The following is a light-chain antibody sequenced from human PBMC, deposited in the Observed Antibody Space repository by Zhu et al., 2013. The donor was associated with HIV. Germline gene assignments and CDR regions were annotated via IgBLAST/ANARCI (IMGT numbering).Light chain of an antibody. J-gene: IGLJ1*01. CDR2: GNS. CDR1: SSNIGAHYD. Sequence: QSVLTQPPSVSGVPGQRVTISCTGTSSNIGAHYDVHWYQQLPGTAPKLLIYGNSNRPSGVPDRFSGSKSGTSASLAISGLRSEDEADYYCAAWDDSLSGHVFGTGTKVTVL. V-gene: IGLV1-40*01. CDR3: AAWDDSLSGHV.